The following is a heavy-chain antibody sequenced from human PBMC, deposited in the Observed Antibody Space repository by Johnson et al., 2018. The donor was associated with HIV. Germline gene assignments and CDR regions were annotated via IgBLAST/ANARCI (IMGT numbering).Heavy chain of an antibody. CDR2: ISTAGDT. Sequence: VQLVESGGGVVQPGRSLRLSCAASGFTFSSYDMHWVRQATGKGLEWVSTISTAGDTHYPGSVKGRFTISRENAKNSLYLQMNSLRAGDTAVYYCARATLGADDAFDIWGQGTMVTVSS. J-gene: IGHJ3*02. V-gene: IGHV3-13*01. CDR3: ARATLGADDAFDI. CDR1: GFTFSSYD. D-gene: IGHD1-26*01.